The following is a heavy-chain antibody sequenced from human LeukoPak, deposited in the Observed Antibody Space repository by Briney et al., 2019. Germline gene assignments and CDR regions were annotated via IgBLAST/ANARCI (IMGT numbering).Heavy chain of an antibody. D-gene: IGHD6-13*01. Sequence: GGSLRLSCAASGFTFSSYAMSWVRQAPGKGLEWVSAVDVSSDNTYYADSVRGRFTISRDNSENTLYLQMNSLRDDDTAVYYCAKDSAAAGGNDFDFWGQGTLVTVSS. CDR3: AKDSAAAGGNDFDF. V-gene: IGHV3-23*01. CDR2: VDVSSDNT. CDR1: GFTFSSYA. J-gene: IGHJ4*02.